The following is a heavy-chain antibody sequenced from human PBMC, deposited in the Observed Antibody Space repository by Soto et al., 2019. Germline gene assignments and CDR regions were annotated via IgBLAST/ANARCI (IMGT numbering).Heavy chain of an antibody. CDR1: RYNFGRYG. CDR2: INTYNGNT. CDR3: ARMVDFWSGYYLDY. V-gene: IGHV1-18*01. D-gene: IGHD3-3*01. Sequence: ASVKVSCKASRYNFGRYGISWVRPALGQGLEWMGWINTYNGNTNYAQKLQGRVTMTTDTSTSTAYMELRSLRSDDTAVYYCARMVDFWSGYYLDYWGQGTLVTVSS. J-gene: IGHJ4*02.